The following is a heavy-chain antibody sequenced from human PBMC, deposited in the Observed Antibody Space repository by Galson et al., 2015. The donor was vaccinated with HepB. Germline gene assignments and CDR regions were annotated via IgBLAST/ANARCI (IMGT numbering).Heavy chain of an antibody. CDR1: GYHNFSDYF. Sequence: SVKVSCKASGYHNFSDYFMHWVRQAPGQGLEWMGSTNPSGTPNYAQAFQGRVTMSRDTSTSSVYMDLSSLRSEDSAVYYCAREAPGSAPDYWGQGTLVTVSS. J-gene: IGHJ4*02. V-gene: IGHV1-46*01. CDR3: AREAPGSAPDY. D-gene: IGHD5-12*01. CDR2: TNPSGTP.